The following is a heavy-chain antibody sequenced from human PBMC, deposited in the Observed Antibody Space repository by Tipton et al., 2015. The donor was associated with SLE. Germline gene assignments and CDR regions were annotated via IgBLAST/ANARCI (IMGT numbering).Heavy chain of an antibody. J-gene: IGHJ4*02. V-gene: IGHV3-23*03. CDR3: AKHRGSGSYSPFDY. Sequence: GSLRLSCVASGFSFSSYAMSWVRQAPGKGLEWVSVSYGGGSTYYADSVKGRFTISRDNSKNTLSLQMNSLRVEDTAAYYCAKHRGSGSYSPFDYWAQGTLVTVSS. D-gene: IGHD1-26*01. CDR2: SYGGGST. CDR1: GFSFSSYA.